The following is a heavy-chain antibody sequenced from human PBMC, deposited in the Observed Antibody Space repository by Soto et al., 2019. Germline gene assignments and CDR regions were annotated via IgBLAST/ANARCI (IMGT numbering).Heavy chain of an antibody. CDR1: GYTFTSYG. CDR3: ARIYRTSPYGMGV. V-gene: IGHV1-18*04. J-gene: IGHJ6*02. CDR2: ISGYNGNR. Sequence: ASLKVSCKASGYTFTSYGISWVRQAPGQGLEWMGWISGYNGNRNYAQKVQGRVTMTTDTSTSTAYMELRSLRSDDTAVYYCARIYRTSPYGMGVWGQGTTGTVSS.